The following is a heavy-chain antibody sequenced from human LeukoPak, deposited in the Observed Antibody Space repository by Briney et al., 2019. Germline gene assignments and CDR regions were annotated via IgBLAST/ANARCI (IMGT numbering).Heavy chain of an antibody. CDR1: GGTFSSYA. CDR2: IIPIFGTA. J-gene: IGHJ4*02. D-gene: IGHD6-19*01. CDR3: ARGRIAVAGYSHFDY. V-gene: IGHV1-69*13. Sequence: SVKVSYKASGGTFSSYAISWVRQAPGQGLEWMGGIIPIFGTANYAQKFQGRVTITADESTSTAYMELSSLRSEDTAVYYCARGRIAVAGYSHFDYWGQGTLVTVSS.